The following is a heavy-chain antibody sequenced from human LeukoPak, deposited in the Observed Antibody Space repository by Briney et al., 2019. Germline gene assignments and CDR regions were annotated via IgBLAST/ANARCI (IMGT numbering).Heavy chain of an antibody. V-gene: IGHV4-59*01. D-gene: IGHD1-26*01. CDR3: ARDGNPWNLDV. CDR2: IYYSGRT. Sequence: KTSETLSLTCTVSGGSISPYYWTWIRQSPGKALEWIGYIYYSGRTSYYPSLKSRVTMSVDTSKNQFSLQLSSVTAADTAVYYCARDGNPWNLDVWGRGTLVTVSS. J-gene: IGHJ2*01. CDR1: GGSISPYY.